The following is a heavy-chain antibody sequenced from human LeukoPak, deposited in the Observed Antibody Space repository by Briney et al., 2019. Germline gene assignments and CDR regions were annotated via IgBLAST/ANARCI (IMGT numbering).Heavy chain of an antibody. CDR3: TRVQAGRSGLMDV. D-gene: IGHD2-8*02. Sequence: PGGSLRLSCAASGFSLSGYWMHWVRQIPGKGLMWVARIGSDGSGTTYADPVKGRFTISRDTSKNTLYLQMNSLRDEDAAVYHCTRVQAGRSGLMDVWGRGTTVTVSS. V-gene: IGHV3-74*03. CDR2: IGSDGSGT. J-gene: IGHJ6*02. CDR1: GFSLSGYW.